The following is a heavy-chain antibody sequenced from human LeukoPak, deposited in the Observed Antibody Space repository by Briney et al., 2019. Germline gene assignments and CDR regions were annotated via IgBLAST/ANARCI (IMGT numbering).Heavy chain of an antibody. CDR3: ARDSFETDIDY. Sequence: ESPKISCAVSGFRSSSYWMSWVRQAPGKGLEWVGNIKEDGSEKYYVDSVKGRFTISRDNAKNSLFLQMNSLRVEDTAVYYCARDSFETDIDYWGQGTLVTVSS. D-gene: IGHD1-14*01. CDR2: IKEDGSEK. J-gene: IGHJ4*02. CDR1: GFRSSSYW. V-gene: IGHV3-7*01.